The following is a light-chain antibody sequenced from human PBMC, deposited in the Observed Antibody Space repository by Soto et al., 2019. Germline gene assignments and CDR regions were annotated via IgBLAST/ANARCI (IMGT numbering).Light chain of an antibody. CDR3: QQYNDWPQT. J-gene: IGKJ1*01. V-gene: IGKV3-15*01. CDR1: QTINNN. Sequence: VMTQAPATLSVSPGERATLSCRASQTINNNVPWYQLKDGQVPRLVIYGASTRATDIPARFSGSGSGTEFTITVSSLQSEDFAEYHCQQYNDWPQTFGQGTKVEIK. CDR2: GAS.